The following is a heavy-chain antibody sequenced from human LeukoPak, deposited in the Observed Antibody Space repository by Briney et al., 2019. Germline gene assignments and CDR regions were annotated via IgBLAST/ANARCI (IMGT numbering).Heavy chain of an antibody. J-gene: IGHJ4*02. CDR1: SFTFSDYY. V-gene: IGHV3-11*05. CDR3: ARVSGGNSYYFDY. CDR2: ISSSSTFI. Sequence: GGSLRLSCAASSFTFSDYYMTWIRQAPGKGLEWVSYISSSSTFINYADSVKGRFTISRDNARNSLYLQMNSLRAEDTAVYYCARVSGGNSYYFDYWGQGTLVTVSP. D-gene: IGHD4-23*01.